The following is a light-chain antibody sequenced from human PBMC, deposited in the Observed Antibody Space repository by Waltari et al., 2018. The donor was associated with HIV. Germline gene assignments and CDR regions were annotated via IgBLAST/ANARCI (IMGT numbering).Light chain of an antibody. CDR2: RNN. V-gene: IGLV10-54*04. Sequence: QAGLTQPPSLSVGLGQTATLTCTGDSNNVDDQGAAWLQHHQGHPPKVLSHRNNNRAGGVSEKFSAFRSGKTAFQTITGLRPEDVADYFCSAWDNTLNGWVFGGGTQLTV. J-gene: IGLJ3*02. CDR3: SAWDNTLNGWV. CDR1: SNNVDDQG.